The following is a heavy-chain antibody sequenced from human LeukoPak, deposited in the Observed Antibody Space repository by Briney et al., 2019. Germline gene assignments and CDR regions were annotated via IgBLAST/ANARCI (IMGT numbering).Heavy chain of an antibody. D-gene: IGHD4-17*01. V-gene: IGHV1-69*04. Sequence: VASVMVSCKASGGTFSSYAISWVRQAPGQGPEWMGRIIPILGIANYAQKFQGRVTITADKSTSTAYMELSSLRSEDTAVYYCARPDYGDLWYFDYWGQGTLVTVSS. CDR2: IIPILGIA. CDR1: GGTFSSYA. J-gene: IGHJ4*02. CDR3: ARPDYGDLWYFDY.